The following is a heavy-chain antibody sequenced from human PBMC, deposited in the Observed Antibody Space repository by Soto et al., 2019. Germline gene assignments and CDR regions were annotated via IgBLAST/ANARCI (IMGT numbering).Heavy chain of an antibody. Sequence: QVQLVQSGAEVRKPGSSVKVSCKASGGTFSRHAISWVRQAPGQGLEWMGGIIPIFGTANHAQKFQGRVTIISDESKSTVYMELSSLTSEDTAMYYCARGWGYDSNDYYYAYWGQGTLVIVSS. CDR2: IIPIFGTA. CDR1: GGTFSRHA. CDR3: ARGWGYDSNDYYYAY. V-gene: IGHV1-69*01. J-gene: IGHJ4*02. D-gene: IGHD3-22*01.